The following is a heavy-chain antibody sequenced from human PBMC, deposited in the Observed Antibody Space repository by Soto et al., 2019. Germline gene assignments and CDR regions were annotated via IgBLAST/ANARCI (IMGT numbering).Heavy chain of an antibody. CDR3: ARDRAVSARGSFDY. CDR1: GGSVSSTNW. J-gene: IGHJ4*02. V-gene: IGHV4-4*02. D-gene: IGHD6-19*01. Sequence: QVQLQESGPGLVEPSGTLSLTCAVSGGSVSSTNWWSWVRQPPGKGLEWIGEIYHSGSTNYNPSLKSRVTISVDKSKNQFSLRLSSVTAADTAVYFCARDRAVSARGSFDYWGQGTLVTVSS. CDR2: IYHSGST.